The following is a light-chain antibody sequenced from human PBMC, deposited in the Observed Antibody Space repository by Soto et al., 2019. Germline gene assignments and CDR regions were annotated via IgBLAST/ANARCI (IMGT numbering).Light chain of an antibody. Sequence: QSALTQPASVSASPGQSITISCTGVSSDVGSYDLVSWYQHHPGKTPKLIIYEAIKRPSGVSVRFSASKSGNTASLTISGLQAEDEADYYCCSYAGSSSVVVFGGGTKLTVL. CDR3: CSYAGSSSVVV. J-gene: IGLJ3*02. CDR1: SSDVGSYDL. V-gene: IGLV2-23*02. CDR2: EAI.